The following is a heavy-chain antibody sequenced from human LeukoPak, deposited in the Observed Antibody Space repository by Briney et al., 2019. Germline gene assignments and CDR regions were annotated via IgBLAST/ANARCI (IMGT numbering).Heavy chain of an antibody. J-gene: IGHJ5*02. D-gene: IGHD4-23*01. CDR1: GGSFSGYY. Sequence: SETLSLTCAVYGGSFSGYYWSWIRQPPGKGLERIGEINHSGSTNYKPSLKSRVTISVDTSKKQFSLNLRSVTATDTAVYYCARHSLRWRARELDPWGQGTLVTVSS. CDR2: INHSGST. V-gene: IGHV4-34*01. CDR3: ARHSLRWRARELDP.